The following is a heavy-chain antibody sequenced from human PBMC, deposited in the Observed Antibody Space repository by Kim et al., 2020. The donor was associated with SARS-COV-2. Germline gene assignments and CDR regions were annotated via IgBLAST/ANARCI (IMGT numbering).Heavy chain of an antibody. CDR3: ARRARGGGYFDY. D-gene: IGHD3-10*01. V-gene: IGHV4-59*08. Sequence: NYNPSLESRVPISVDTSKNQFSLKLGSVTAAGTAVYYCARRARGGGYFDYWGQGTLVTVSS. J-gene: IGHJ4*02.